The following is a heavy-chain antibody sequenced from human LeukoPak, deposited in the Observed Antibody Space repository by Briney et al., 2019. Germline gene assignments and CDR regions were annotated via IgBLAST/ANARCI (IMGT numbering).Heavy chain of an antibody. V-gene: IGHV3-23*01. CDR3: AKRHGDYFDY. CDR2: ISDSFRIT. D-gene: IGHD4-17*01. J-gene: IGHJ4*02. CDR1: GFPFSSYA. Sequence: GGSLRLSCAASGFPFSSYAMSWVRQPPGKGLECVSTISDSFRITDDADSVKGRFTISRDNSKNTLCLQMNTLRAEDTAVYYCAKRHGDYFDYWGQGTLVTVSS.